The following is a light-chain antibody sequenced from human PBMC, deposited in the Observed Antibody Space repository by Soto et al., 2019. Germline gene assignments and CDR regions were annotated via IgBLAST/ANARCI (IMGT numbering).Light chain of an antibody. CDR2: DAS. Sequence: DIEMTQSPSTLSASIGDGVTITCRASQSISSWLAWYQQKPGKAPQLLIYDASSLESGVPSRFSGSGSGTEFTLTISSLQPDDFATYYCQQYNSYSTFGQGTKVDIK. V-gene: IGKV1-5*01. CDR1: QSISSW. CDR3: QQYNSYST. J-gene: IGKJ1*01.